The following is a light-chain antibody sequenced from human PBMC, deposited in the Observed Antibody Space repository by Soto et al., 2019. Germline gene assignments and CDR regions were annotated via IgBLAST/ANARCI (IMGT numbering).Light chain of an antibody. V-gene: IGLV3-1*01. CDR3: QAWDSSTVV. Sequence: SYELTQPPSVSVSPGQTASITCSGDKLGDKYACWYQHKPGQSPVLVIYQNSKRPSGIPERFSGSNSGNTATLTISGTQAMDEADYYCQAWDSSTVVFGGGTNFTVL. CDR1: KLGDKY. CDR2: QNS. J-gene: IGLJ2*01.